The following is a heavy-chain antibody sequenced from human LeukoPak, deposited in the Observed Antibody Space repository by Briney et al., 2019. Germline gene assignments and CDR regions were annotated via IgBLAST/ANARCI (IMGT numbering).Heavy chain of an antibody. Sequence: GGSLRLSCAASGFTFSRMSWVRQAPGKGLEWVANINRDGSEKYYVDSVKGRFTISRDNTENSLSLQMNNLRAEDTAVYYCARSDSIGSVDYWGQGTLITVSS. CDR1: GFTFSR. J-gene: IGHJ4*02. D-gene: IGHD2-21*01. CDR2: INRDGSEK. V-gene: IGHV3-7*01. CDR3: ARSDSIGSVDY.